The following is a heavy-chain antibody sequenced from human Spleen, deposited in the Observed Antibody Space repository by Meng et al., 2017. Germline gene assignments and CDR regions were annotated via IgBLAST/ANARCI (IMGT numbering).Heavy chain of an antibody. CDR2: IKSDGSSI. J-gene: IGHJ4*02. CDR3: ARDPVMDY. Sequence: GHRVESGGGVVQPGRSLRLSCAASGFTFSSYWMHWVRQAPGKGLVWVSRIKSDGSSIHYADSVKGRFTISRDNAKNTLYLQMNSLRAEDTAVYYCARDPVMDYWGQGTLVTVSS. D-gene: IGHD2-21*01. V-gene: IGHV3-74*02. CDR1: GFTFSSYW.